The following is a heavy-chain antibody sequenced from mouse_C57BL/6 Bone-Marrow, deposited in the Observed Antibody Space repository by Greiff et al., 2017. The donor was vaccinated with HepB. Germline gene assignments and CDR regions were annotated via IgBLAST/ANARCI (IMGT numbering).Heavy chain of an antibody. V-gene: IGHV1-64*01. D-gene: IGHD4-1*01. CDR3: ARGGLGKGY. Sequence: VKLQQPGAELVKPGASVKLSCKASGYTFTSYWMHWVKQRPGQGLEWIGMIHPNSGSTNYNEKFKSKATLTVDKSSSTAYMQLSSLTSEDAAFYYCARGGLGKGYWGQGTLVTVSA. CDR1: GYTFTSYW. CDR2: IHPNSGST. J-gene: IGHJ3*01.